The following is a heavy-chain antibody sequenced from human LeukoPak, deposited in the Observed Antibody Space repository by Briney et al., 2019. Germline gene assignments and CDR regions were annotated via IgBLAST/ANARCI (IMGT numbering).Heavy chain of an antibody. V-gene: IGHV4-59*12. Sequence: PSETLSLTCTVSGGSISSYYWSWIRQPPGKGLEWIGYVYYTGSTNYNPSLKSRVTISVDTSKNQFSLRLSSVTAADTAVYYCARSYSSSPVVDYWGQGTLVTVSS. CDR2: VYYTGST. D-gene: IGHD6-6*01. CDR1: GGSISSYY. J-gene: IGHJ4*02. CDR3: ARSYSSSPVVDY.